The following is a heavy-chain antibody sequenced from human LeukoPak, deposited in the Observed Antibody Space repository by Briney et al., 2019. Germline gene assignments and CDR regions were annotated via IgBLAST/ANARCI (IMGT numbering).Heavy chain of an antibody. CDR3: AKGDTVRRPLDY. V-gene: IGHV3-23*01. CDR2: ISGSGGST. D-gene: IGHD2-15*01. CDR1: GFTFSSYE. J-gene: IGHJ4*02. Sequence: GGSLRLSCAASGFTFSSYEMNWVRQAPGKGLEWVSAISGSGGSTYYADSVKGRFTISRDNSKNTLYLQMNSLRAEDTAVYYCAKGDTVRRPLDYWGQGTLVTVSS.